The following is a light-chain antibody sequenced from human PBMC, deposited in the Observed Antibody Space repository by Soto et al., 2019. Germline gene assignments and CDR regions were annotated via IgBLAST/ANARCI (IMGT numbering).Light chain of an antibody. Sequence: DIQMTQSPSSVSASIGDTVTITCRASQDISTLLAWYQQKPGKAPKLLIYGASTLESGVPSRFSGRGSGTDFTLTISSLQPEDFATYYCQQLNSYPLTFGGGTKVEIK. J-gene: IGKJ4*01. CDR3: QQLNSYPLT. V-gene: IGKV1-12*01. CDR2: GAS. CDR1: QDISTL.